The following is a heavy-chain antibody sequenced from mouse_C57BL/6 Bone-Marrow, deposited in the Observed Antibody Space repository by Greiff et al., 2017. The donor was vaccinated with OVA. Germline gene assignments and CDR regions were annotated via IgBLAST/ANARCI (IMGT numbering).Heavy chain of an antibody. J-gene: IGHJ4*01. CDR1: GYTFTDYN. V-gene: IGHV1-18*01. CDR3: ARRNYGNSDYYAMDY. D-gene: IGHD2-1*01. Sequence: VQLKESGPELVKPGASVKIPCKASGYTFTDYNMDWVKQSHGKSLEWIGDINPNNGGTIYNQKFKGKATLTVDKSSSTAYMELRSLTSDDTAVEYCARRNYGNSDYYAMDYWGQGTSVTVSS. CDR2: INPNNGGT.